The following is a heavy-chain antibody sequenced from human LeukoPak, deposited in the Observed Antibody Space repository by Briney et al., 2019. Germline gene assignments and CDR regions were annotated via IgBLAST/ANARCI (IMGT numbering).Heavy chain of an antibody. Sequence: PGGSLRLSCAASGFTFSSYWMSWVRQAPGKGLEWVANIKQDGSEKCYVDSVKGRFTISRDSAKNSLYLQMNSLRAEDTAVYYCARGAHDSSGYYYESFDYWGQGTLVTVSS. D-gene: IGHD3-22*01. V-gene: IGHV3-7*01. CDR1: GFTFSSYW. CDR2: IKQDGSEK. CDR3: ARGAHDSSGYYYESFDY. J-gene: IGHJ4*02.